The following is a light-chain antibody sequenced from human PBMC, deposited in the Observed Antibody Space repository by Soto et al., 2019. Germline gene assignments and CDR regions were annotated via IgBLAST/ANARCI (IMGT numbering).Light chain of an antibody. J-gene: IGLJ3*02. CDR3: FSFTRSSTWV. CDR1: SSDVGGYNY. V-gene: IGLV2-14*01. CDR2: EVN. Sequence: QSALTQPASVSGSPGQSITISCTGTSSDVGGYNYVSWSQQHPGKAPKLVIYEVNNRPSGVSNRFSGSKSGNTASLTISGLQAEDEADYYCFSFTRSSTWVFGGGTKLTVL.